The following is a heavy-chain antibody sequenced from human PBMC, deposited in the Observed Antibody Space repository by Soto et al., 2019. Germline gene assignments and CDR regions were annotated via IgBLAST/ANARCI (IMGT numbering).Heavy chain of an antibody. V-gene: IGHV1-69*01. CDR3: ASSPHLKYYYGSFRVGDYYYYGMDV. Sequence: QVQLVQSGAEVKKPGSSVKVSCKASGGTFSSYAISWVRQAPGQGLEWMGGIIPIFGTANYAQKFQGRVTITADESTSTAYMELSSLRSEDTAVYYCASSPHLKYYYGSFRVGDYYYYGMDVWGQGTTVTVSS. D-gene: IGHD3-10*01. J-gene: IGHJ6*02. CDR1: GGTFSSYA. CDR2: IIPIFGTA.